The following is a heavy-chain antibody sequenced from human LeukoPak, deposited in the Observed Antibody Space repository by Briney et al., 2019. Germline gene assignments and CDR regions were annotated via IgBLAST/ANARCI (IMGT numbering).Heavy chain of an antibody. CDR3: ARRNTGGVYPYYYYYMDV. D-gene: IGHD2-8*02. CDR1: GFTFSSYS. Sequence: GGSLRLSCAASGFTFSSYSMNWVRQAPGKGLKWVSSISSSSYIYYADSVKGRFTISRDNAKNSLYLQMNSLRAEDTAVYYCARRNTGGVYPYYYYYMDVWGKGTTVTVSS. CDR2: ISSSSYI. J-gene: IGHJ6*03. V-gene: IGHV3-21*01.